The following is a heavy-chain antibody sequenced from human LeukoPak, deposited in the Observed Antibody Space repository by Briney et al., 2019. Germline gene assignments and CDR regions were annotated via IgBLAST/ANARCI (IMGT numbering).Heavy chain of an antibody. CDR3: ATGIQLWTNFDY. D-gene: IGHD5-18*01. CDR1: GFTFSSNG. Sequence: PGGSLRLSCVASGFTFSSNGMHWVRQAPGKGLEWVAFIRYDGSNKYYADSVKGRFTISRDNSKNTLYLQMNSLRAEDTAVYYCATGIQLWTNFDYWGQGTLVTVSS. J-gene: IGHJ4*02. CDR2: IRYDGSNK. V-gene: IGHV3-30*02.